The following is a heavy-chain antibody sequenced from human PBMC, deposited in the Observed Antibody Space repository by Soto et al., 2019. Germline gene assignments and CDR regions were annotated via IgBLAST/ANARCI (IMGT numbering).Heavy chain of an antibody. Sequence: ASVKVSCKASGYTFTGYYMHWVRQAPGQGLEWMGWINPNSGGTNYAQKFQGWVTMTRDTSISTAYMELSRLRSDDTAVYYCARGGEDSSGYYGDYWGQGTLVTVSS. CDR3: ARGGEDSSGYYGDY. CDR2: INPNSGGT. D-gene: IGHD3-22*01. V-gene: IGHV1-2*04. J-gene: IGHJ4*02. CDR1: GYTFTGYY.